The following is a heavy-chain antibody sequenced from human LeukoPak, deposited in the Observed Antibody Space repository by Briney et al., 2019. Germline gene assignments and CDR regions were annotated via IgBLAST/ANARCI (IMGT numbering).Heavy chain of an antibody. CDR2: IYSGGST. J-gene: IGHJ6*04. V-gene: IGHV3-66*01. Sequence: GGSLRLSCAASRFTFNRYGMHWVRQAPGKGLEWVSVIYSGGSTYYADSVKGRFTISRDNSKNTLYLQMNSLRAEDTAVYYCARVVDTAMTMDVWGKGTTVTISS. D-gene: IGHD5-18*01. CDR3: ARVVDTAMTMDV. CDR1: RFTFNRYG.